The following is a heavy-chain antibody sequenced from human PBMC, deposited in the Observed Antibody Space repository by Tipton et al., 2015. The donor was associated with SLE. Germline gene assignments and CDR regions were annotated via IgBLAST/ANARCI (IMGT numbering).Heavy chain of an antibody. D-gene: IGHD1-26*01. Sequence: QLVQSGSELKKPGASVTVSCKASGYTLSRYAMNWVRQAPGQGLEWMGWINTSTGKATYAQGFSGRFVFSLDTPANTAYLQISSLEAYDSAIYYCATVGDTGLQRSDSWGQGPLVTVSS. V-gene: IGHV7-4-1*02. CDR2: INTSTGKA. CDR1: GYTLSRYA. J-gene: IGHJ4*02. CDR3: ATVGDTGLQRSDS.